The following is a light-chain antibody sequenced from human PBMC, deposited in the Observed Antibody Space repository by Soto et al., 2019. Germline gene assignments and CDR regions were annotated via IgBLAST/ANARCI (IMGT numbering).Light chain of an antibody. CDR1: QSVLYSSNNNNY. Sequence: DIVMTQSPDSLAVSLGERATINCKSSQSVLYSSNNNNYLAWYQQKPGQPPRLLIYWASTRESGVPDRFSGSWSGTDFTLTISSLQAEDVAVYYCQQYYSTPPVTFGPGTKVDIK. V-gene: IGKV4-1*01. J-gene: IGKJ3*01. CDR2: WAS. CDR3: QQYYSTPPVT.